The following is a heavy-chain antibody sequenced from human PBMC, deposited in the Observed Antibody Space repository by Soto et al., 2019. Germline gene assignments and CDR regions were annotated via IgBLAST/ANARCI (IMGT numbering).Heavy chain of an antibody. CDR2: VSHDGRTT. J-gene: IGHJ4*02. CDR1: GFTFSDYA. D-gene: IGHD6-19*01. Sequence: VQLVESGGGVVQPGRSLRLSCAASGFTFSDYAMHWVRQAPGKGLEWVAVVSHDGRTTHYADSVKGRFTISRDSSKNTVCLEMTSLRAEDTAVYSCAKGGRQWLVTSDFNYWGQGALVTVSS. CDR3: AKGGRQWLVTSDFNY. V-gene: IGHV3-30*18.